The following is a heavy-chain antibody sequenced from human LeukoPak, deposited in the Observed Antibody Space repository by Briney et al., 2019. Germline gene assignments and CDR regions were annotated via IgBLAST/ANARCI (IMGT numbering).Heavy chain of an antibody. Sequence: PSETLSLTCAVSGYSISSGYYWGWIRQPPGKGLEWIGSIYYSGSTYYNPSLKSRVTISMDTSKNQFSLKLTSVTAADTAVYYSARGPLRYYFDYGGQGPLVTVSS. J-gene: IGHJ4*02. CDR1: GYSISSGYY. V-gene: IGHV4-38-2*01. CDR3: ARGPLRYYFDY. CDR2: IYYSGST.